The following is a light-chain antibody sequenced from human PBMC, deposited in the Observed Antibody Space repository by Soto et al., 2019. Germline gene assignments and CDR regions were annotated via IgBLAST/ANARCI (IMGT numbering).Light chain of an antibody. Sequence: DIQMTLSPSSRHASVRERVAITCQAIQNINNYLNWYQQKPGRAPKLLIYDASNLEAGVPSRFRGSGSGTDFTFTISRLQPEDIATYYCQQYENLPTFGKGTRLEIK. J-gene: IGKJ5*01. CDR2: DAS. CDR1: QNINNY. CDR3: QQYENLPT. V-gene: IGKV1-33*01.